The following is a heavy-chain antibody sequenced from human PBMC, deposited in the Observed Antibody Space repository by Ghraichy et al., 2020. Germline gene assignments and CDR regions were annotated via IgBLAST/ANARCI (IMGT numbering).Heavy chain of an antibody. Sequence: ETLSLTCAASGFTFSSYAMSWVRQAPGKGLEWVSAISGSGGSTYYADSVKGRFTISRDNSKNTLYLQMNSLRAEDTAVYYCAKDPRGYYYDSSEGVFDYWGQGTLVTVSS. CDR1: GFTFSSYA. CDR3: AKDPRGYYYDSSEGVFDY. J-gene: IGHJ4*02. V-gene: IGHV3-23*01. CDR2: ISGSGGST. D-gene: IGHD3-22*01.